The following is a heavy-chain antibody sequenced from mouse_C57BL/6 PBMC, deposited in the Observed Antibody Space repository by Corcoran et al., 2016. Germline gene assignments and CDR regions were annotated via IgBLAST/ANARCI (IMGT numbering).Heavy chain of an antibody. CDR1: GYTFTDYY. Sequence: EVQLQQSGPELVKPGASVKISCKASGYTFTDYYMNWVKQSHGKSLEWIGDINPNNGGTSYNQKFKGKATLTVDKSSSTAYMELRSLTSEDSAVYYCARLLRLGPFAYCGQGTLVTVSA. D-gene: IGHD1-1*01. J-gene: IGHJ3*01. CDR3: ARLLRLGPFAY. CDR2: INPNNGGT. V-gene: IGHV1-26*01.